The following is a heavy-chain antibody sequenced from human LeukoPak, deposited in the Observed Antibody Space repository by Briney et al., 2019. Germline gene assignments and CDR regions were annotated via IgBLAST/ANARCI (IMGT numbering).Heavy chain of an antibody. Sequence: GGSLRLSCAASGFTFSSYSMNWVRQAPGKGLEWVSSISSSSSYIYYADSVKGRFTISRDNAKNSLYLQMNSLRAEDTAVYYCARDRSPEWELLREDAFDIWGQGTMVTVSS. CDR1: GFTFSSYS. V-gene: IGHV3-21*01. CDR2: ISSSSSYI. J-gene: IGHJ3*02. CDR3: ARDRSPEWELLREDAFDI. D-gene: IGHD1-26*01.